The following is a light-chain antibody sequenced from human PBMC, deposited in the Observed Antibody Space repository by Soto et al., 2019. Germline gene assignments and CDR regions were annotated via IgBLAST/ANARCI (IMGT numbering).Light chain of an antibody. J-gene: IGKJ2*01. CDR2: EAS. CDR3: QQYDHRGVST. V-gene: IGKV1-33*01. CDR1: QDISRF. Sequence: DIQMTQSPSSLSASVGDRITITCQASQDISRFLNWYQQKPGRTPKLLISEASKLETAVPSRFSVGGSGSYFTSAISSPQPADFATYYCQQYDHRGVSTFGPGTKVEI.